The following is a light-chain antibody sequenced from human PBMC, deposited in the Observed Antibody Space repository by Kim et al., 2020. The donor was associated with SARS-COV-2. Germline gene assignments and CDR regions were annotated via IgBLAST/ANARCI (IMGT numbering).Light chain of an antibody. V-gene: IGLV3-1*01. Sequence: SVAPGQTASLTRSGDKLGNKYACWYQQKPGQSPVLVIYQDTKRPSGIPERFSGSNSGNTATLTISGTQAMDEGDYYCQAWDSSTVVFGGGTQLTVL. CDR1: KLGNKY. CDR3: QAWDSSTVV. CDR2: QDT. J-gene: IGLJ2*01.